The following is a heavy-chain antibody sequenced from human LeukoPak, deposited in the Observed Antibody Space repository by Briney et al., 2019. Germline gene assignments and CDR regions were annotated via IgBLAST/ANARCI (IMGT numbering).Heavy chain of an antibody. CDR1: GYTFNRYG. CDR3: AKDRVGAPPGDWEYLGASNCFDI. V-gene: IGHV1-18*01. D-gene: IGHD3-16*01. Sequence: GASVKVSCKASGYTFNRYGANWVRQAPGQGLEWMGWIGTYNGNTNLAQKFKGRVTMTTDTATSTAYMELKSLRLDDTAVYYCAKDRVGAPPGDWEYLGASNCFDIWGQGTMVSVSS. J-gene: IGHJ3*02. CDR2: IGTYNGNT.